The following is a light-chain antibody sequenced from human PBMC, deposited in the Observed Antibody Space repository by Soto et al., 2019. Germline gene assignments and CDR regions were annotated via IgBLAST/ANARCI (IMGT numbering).Light chain of an antibody. CDR1: RDISSW. V-gene: IGKV1D-12*01. Sequence: DIQMTQSPSSVSASVGDSVTITCRASRDISSWLAWYQQRPGKAPKLLIYAASSLRSGIPLRFSGSASGTEFTLTISSLQREDFATYYCQQTHSFPSTFGQGTRLEI. J-gene: IGKJ5*01. CDR3: QQTHSFPST. CDR2: AAS.